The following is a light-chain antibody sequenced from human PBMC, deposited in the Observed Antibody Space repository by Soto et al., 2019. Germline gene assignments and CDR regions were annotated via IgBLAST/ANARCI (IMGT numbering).Light chain of an antibody. Sequence: EIVMTQSPATLSMSPGERAALSCMASESVGIHLAWYQQKPGQAPRLLIYSASTRATAIPARFSASGSGTEFTLTISSLQSEDFAVYYCQQYNNWPLTFGPGTRVDIK. V-gene: IGKV3-15*01. CDR3: QQYNNWPLT. CDR2: SAS. CDR1: ESVGIH. J-gene: IGKJ3*01.